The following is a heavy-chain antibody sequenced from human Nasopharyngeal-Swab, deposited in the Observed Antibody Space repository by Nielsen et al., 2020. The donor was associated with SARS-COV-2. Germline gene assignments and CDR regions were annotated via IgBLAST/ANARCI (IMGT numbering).Heavy chain of an antibody. V-gene: IGHV6-1*01. D-gene: IGHD6-13*01. Sequence: WIRQSPSRGLEWLGRTYYRSKWYNDYAVSVKSRITINPDTSKNQFPLQLNSVTPEGTAVYYCARDEDNSSSWGDDAFDIWGQGTMVTVSS. CDR3: ARDEDNSSSWGDDAFDI. J-gene: IGHJ3*02. CDR2: TYYRSKWYN.